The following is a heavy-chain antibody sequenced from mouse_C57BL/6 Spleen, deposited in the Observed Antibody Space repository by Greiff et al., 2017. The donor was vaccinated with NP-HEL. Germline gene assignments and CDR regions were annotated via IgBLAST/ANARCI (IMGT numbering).Heavy chain of an antibody. Sequence: ESGPGLVKPSQSLSLTCSVTGYSITSGYYWNWIRQFPGNKLEWMVYISYDGSNHYNPSLKNRISITLETSKNQFVLKLNSVTTEDTATYYCARDPYFYGSSPGYWGQGTTLTVSS. J-gene: IGHJ2*01. D-gene: IGHD1-1*01. CDR3: ARDPYFYGSSPGY. CDR2: ISYDGSN. V-gene: IGHV3-6*01. CDR1: GYSITSGYY.